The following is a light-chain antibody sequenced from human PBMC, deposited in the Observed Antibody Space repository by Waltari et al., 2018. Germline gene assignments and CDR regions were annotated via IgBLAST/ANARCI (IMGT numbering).Light chain of an antibody. CDR3: QSYDSSLSGPVV. Sequence: QSVMTQPPSVSGAPGQRVNISCTGSSSNRGAGYDVHWYQPLPGTAPKPLIYGNSNRPSGVPDRFSGSKSGTSASLAITGLQAEDEADYYCQSYDSSLSGPVVFGGGTKLTVL. CDR1: SSNRGAGYD. CDR2: GNS. V-gene: IGLV1-40*01. J-gene: IGLJ2*01.